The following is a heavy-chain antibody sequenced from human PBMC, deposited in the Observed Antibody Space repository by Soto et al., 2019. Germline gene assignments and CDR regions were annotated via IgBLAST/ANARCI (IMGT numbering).Heavy chain of an antibody. Sequence: QVQLQQWGAGLLKPSETLSLTCAVYGGSFSGYYWSWIRQPPGKGLEWIGEINHSGSTNYNPSLKSRVTISVDTSKNQFSLKLSSLTAADTAVYYCARARGVVVPAATQQTGMIAFRYYYYGMDVWGQGTTVTVSS. CDR1: GGSFSGYY. CDR3: ARARGVVVPAATQQTGMIAFRYYYYGMDV. D-gene: IGHD2-2*01. CDR2: INHSGST. V-gene: IGHV4-34*01. J-gene: IGHJ6*02.